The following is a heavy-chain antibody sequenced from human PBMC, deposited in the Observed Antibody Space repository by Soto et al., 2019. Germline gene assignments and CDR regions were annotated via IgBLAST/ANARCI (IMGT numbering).Heavy chain of an antibody. CDR3: ARGDLAYCTNCVCYMRWFDP. D-gene: IGHD2-8*01. V-gene: IGHV1-8*01. Sequence: QVQLVQSGAEVKKPGASVKVSCKASGYTFTSYDINWVRQATGQGLEWMGWMNPNSGNTGYAQKFQGRVTMTRNTSISTAYMELSSLRSEDTAVYYCARGDLAYCTNCVCYMRWFDPWGQGTLVTVSS. J-gene: IGHJ5*02. CDR1: GYTFTSYD. CDR2: MNPNSGNT.